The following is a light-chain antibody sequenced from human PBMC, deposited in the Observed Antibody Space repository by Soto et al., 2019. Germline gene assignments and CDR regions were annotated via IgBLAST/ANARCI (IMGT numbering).Light chain of an antibody. CDR3: HQYGDSLWT. J-gene: IGKJ1*01. CDR2: GTS. CDR1: QIVGGDT. V-gene: IGKV3-20*01. Sequence: EIVLTQSPGTLSLSPGERATLSCRASQIVGGDTLAWFQQRPGQAPRLVIYGTSNRAAGIPDRFSGSGSGTDFTLTISRLEPEDFAVYYCHQYGDSLWTFGQGTKVDI.